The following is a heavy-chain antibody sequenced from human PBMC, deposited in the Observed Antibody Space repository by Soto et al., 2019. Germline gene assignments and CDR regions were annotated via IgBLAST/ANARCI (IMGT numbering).Heavy chain of an antibody. CDR3: ARGPGYYFDY. CDR2: ISSNGGST. CDR1: GFTFSSYA. J-gene: IGHJ4*02. V-gene: IGHV3-64*01. Sequence: GGSLTLSCAASGFTFSSYAMHWVRQAPGKGLEYVSAISSNGGSTYYANSVKGRFTISRDNSKNTLYLQMGSLRAGDMAVYYCARGPGYYFDYWGQGTLVTVSS.